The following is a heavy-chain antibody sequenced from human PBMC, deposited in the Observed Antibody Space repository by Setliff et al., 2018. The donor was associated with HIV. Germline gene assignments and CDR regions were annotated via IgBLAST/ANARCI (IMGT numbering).Heavy chain of an antibody. CDR1: GGSINSSSYY. V-gene: IGHV4-39*07. D-gene: IGHD3-3*01. Sequence: SLTCDVSGGSINSSSYYWGWIRQPPGKGLEWIGTFYHSGSTYYNPSLKSRVTISADTSKNQFSLKLSSVTAADTAVYFCATLYNFWSGVDDYWGQGTLVTVSS. CDR2: FYHSGST. CDR3: ATLYNFWSGVDDY. J-gene: IGHJ4*02.